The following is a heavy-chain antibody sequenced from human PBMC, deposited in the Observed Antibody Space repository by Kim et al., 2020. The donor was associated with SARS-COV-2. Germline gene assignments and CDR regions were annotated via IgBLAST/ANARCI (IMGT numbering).Heavy chain of an antibody. D-gene: IGHD5-18*01. CDR2: ISYDGSNK. J-gene: IGHJ4*02. Sequence: GGSLRLSCAASGFTFSSYGMHWVRQAPGKGLEWVAVISYDGSNKYYADSVKGRFTISRDNSKNTLYLQMNSLRAEDTAVYYCAKAPRGYSYHGAHFDYWGQGTLVTVSS. V-gene: IGHV3-30*18. CDR3: AKAPRGYSYHGAHFDY. CDR1: GFTFSSYG.